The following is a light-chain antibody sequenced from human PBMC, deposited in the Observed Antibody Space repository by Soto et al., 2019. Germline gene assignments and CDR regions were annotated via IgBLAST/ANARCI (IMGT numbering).Light chain of an antibody. CDR3: QQYDNLPSLT. CDR1: QDISNY. J-gene: IGKJ4*01. Sequence: DIQMTQSPSSLSASVGYRVTITGQASQDISNYLNWYQQKPGKAPKLLIYDASNLETGVPSRFSGSGSGTDFTFTISSLQPEDIATYYRQQYDNLPSLTFGGGTKVDIK. V-gene: IGKV1-33*01. CDR2: DAS.